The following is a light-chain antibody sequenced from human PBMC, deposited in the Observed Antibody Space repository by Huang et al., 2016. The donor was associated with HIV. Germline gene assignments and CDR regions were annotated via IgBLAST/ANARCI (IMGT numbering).Light chain of an antibody. CDR3: QQSYSTCLT. CDR2: AAS. Sequence: DIQMTQSPSSLSASVGDRVTLTCRASQSISSYLNWYQQKPGKAPKLLSYAASRLQSEDQSRFSGSGSGTDFTLTISSLQPEDFATYYCQQSYSTCLTFGGGTKVEIK. CDR1: QSISSY. V-gene: IGKV1-39*01. J-gene: IGKJ4*01.